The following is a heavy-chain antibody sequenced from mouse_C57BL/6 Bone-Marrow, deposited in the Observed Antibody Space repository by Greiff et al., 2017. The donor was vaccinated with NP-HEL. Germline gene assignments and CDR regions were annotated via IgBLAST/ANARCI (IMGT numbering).Heavy chain of an antibody. D-gene: IGHD1-1*01. CDR1: GYTFTSYG. V-gene: IGHV1-81*01. CDR3: ASPTVVESGAMDY. CDR2: IYPRSGNT. Sequence: QVQLQQSGAELARPGASVKLSCKASGYTFTSYGISWVKQRTGQGLEWIGEIYPRSGNTYYNEKFKGKATLTADKSSSTAYMERHSLTSEDSAVDFCASPTVVESGAMDYWGQGTSVTVSS. J-gene: IGHJ4*01.